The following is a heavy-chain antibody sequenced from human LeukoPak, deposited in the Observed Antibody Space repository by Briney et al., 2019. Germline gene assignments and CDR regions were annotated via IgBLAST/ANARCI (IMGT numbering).Heavy chain of an antibody. CDR1: GFTFSSYA. Sequence: GGSLRLSCAASGFTFSSYAMHWVRQAPGKGLEWVAVISYDGSNKYYADSVKGRFTISRDNSKNTLFLQMNSLRAEDTAVYYCARGGYSSSWYHFDYWGQGTLVTVSS. CDR3: ARGGYSSSWYHFDY. V-gene: IGHV3-30*14. D-gene: IGHD6-13*01. CDR2: ISYDGSNK. J-gene: IGHJ4*02.